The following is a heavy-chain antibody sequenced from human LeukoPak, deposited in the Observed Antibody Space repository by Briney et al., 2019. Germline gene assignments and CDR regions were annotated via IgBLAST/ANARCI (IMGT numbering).Heavy chain of an antibody. CDR3: ARHGGGYSYGYGY. V-gene: IGHV3-74*01. J-gene: IGHJ4*02. D-gene: IGHD5-18*01. Sequence: GGSLRLSCAASRFTFSTYWMHWVRQAPGKGLVWVSRINSDGSSTGYADSVKGRFTISRDNAKNSLYLQMNSLRAEDTALYYCARHGGGYSYGYGYWGQGTLVTVSS. CDR2: INSDGSST. CDR1: RFTFSTYW.